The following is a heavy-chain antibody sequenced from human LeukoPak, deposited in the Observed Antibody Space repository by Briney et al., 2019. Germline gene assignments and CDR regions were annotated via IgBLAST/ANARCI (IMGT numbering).Heavy chain of an antibody. D-gene: IGHD3-22*01. CDR2: IYYSGST. CDR1: GGSISSSSYY. J-gene: IGHJ4*02. Sequence: PSETLSLTCTVSGGSISSSSYYWGWIRQPPGKGLEWIGSIYYSGSTYYNPSLKSRVTISVDTSKNQFSLKLSSVTAADTAVYYCARTIVSKYDFDYWGQGTLVTVSS. V-gene: IGHV4-39*07. CDR3: ARTIVSKYDFDY.